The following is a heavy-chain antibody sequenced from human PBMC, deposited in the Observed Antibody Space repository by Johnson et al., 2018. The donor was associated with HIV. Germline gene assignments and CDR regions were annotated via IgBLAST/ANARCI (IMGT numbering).Heavy chain of an antibody. CDR3: ARVERGLQLAVDI. CDR2: ISYDGSNK. CDR1: GFTFSSYA. V-gene: IGHV3-30*04. Sequence: VQLVESGGGLVQPGGSLRLSCAASGFTFSSYAMHWVRQAPGKGLEWVAVISYDGSNKYYADSVKGRFPISRDNSKNSLYLQMNSLRAEDTAVYYCARVERGLQLAVDIWGQGKMVTVSS. J-gene: IGHJ3*02. D-gene: IGHD5-24*01.